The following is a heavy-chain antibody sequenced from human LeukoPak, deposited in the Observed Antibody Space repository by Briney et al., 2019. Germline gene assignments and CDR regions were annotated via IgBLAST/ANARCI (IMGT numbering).Heavy chain of an antibody. CDR2: IYPGDSDT. CDR1: GYSFTSYW. J-gene: IGHJ3*01. V-gene: IGHV5-51*01. CDR3: ARLTGGIASSGFDAFDL. Sequence: GESLKISCKGSGYSFTSYWIGWVRQMPGKGLEWMGIIYPGDSDTRYSPSFQGQVTISADKSISTAYLHWSSLKASDTAMYYCARLTGGIASSGFDAFDLWGQGTMVTVSS. D-gene: IGHD6-13*01.